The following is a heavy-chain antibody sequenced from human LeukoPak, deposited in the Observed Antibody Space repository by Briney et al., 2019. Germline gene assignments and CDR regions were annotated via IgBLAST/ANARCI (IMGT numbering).Heavy chain of an antibody. CDR2: ISGSGGST. J-gene: IGHJ4*02. D-gene: IGHD6-13*01. CDR1: GFTFSSYA. CDR3: AKATQQLVRKLYFDY. V-gene: IGHV3-23*01. Sequence: GGSLRLSCAASGFTFSSYAMSWVRQAPGKGLEWVSAISGSGGSTYYADSVKGRFTISRDNSKNTLYLQMDSLRAEDTAVYYCAKATQQLVRKLYFDYWGQGTLVTVSS.